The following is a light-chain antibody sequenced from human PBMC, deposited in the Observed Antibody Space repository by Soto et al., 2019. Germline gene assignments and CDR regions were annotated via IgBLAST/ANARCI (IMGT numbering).Light chain of an antibody. Sequence: DIQMTQSPSSLSASVGDRVTISCRPSQTIANYLNWYQHKPGNAPKLLIYAASSLQTGVPSRFSGSGSGTDFTLTITSLQPEDFATYFCHQSHSSPYTFGQGTRLEIK. V-gene: IGKV1-39*01. J-gene: IGKJ2*01. CDR1: QTIANY. CDR2: AAS. CDR3: HQSHSSPYT.